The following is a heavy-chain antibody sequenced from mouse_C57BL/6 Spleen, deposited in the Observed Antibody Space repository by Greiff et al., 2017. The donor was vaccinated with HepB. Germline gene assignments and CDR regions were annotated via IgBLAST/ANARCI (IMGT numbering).Heavy chain of an antibody. CDR2: ISYDGSN. J-gene: IGHJ2*01. Sequence: VQLKESGPGLVKPSQSLSLTCSVTGYSITSGYYWNWIRQFPGNKLEWMGYISYDGSNNYNPSLKNRISITRDTSKNQFFLKLNSVTTEDTATYYCALYDYDECGDYWGQGTTLTVSS. CDR3: ALYDYDECGDY. CDR1: GYSITSGYY. V-gene: IGHV3-6*01. D-gene: IGHD2-4*01.